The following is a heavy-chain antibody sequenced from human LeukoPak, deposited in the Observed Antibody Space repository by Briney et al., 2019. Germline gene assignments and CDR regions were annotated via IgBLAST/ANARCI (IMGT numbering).Heavy chain of an antibody. D-gene: IGHD4-17*01. Sequence: GGSLRLSCAASGFTFSDYYMSWIRQAPGKGLEWGAYISSSGSTIYYADSVKGRFTSCSDNAKNSLYLQMNSLRAEDTAVYSCARDATYGDYWRPSDYWGQGTLVTVSS. CDR3: ARDATYGDYWRPSDY. V-gene: IGHV3-11*04. J-gene: IGHJ4*02. CDR2: ISSSGSTI. CDR1: GFTFSDYY.